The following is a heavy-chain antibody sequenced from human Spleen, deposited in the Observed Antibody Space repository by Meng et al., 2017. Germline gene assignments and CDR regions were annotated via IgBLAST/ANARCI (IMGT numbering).Heavy chain of an antibody. CDR1: GGSIITSNW. CDR2: IYHRGNT. D-gene: IGHD3-10*01. CDR3: ARSRVRGVILSPLEFFQD. Sequence: QVQLQESGPGRGKPSGTLALTGAVSGGSIITSNWWSGVRQPPGKGLEWMGEIYHRGNTNYNPSLKSRVTISVDKSKNQISLRLSSVTAADTAVYYCARSRVRGVILSPLEFFQDWGQGTLVTVSS. V-gene: IGHV4-4*02. J-gene: IGHJ1*01.